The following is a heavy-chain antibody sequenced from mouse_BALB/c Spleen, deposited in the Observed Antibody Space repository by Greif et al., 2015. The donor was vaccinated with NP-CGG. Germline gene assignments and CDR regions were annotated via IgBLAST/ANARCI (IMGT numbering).Heavy chain of an antibody. J-gene: IGHJ3*01. CDR1: GFTFSSYA. D-gene: IGHD2-10*02. CDR2: ISSGGSYT. CDR3: AREEYCKSFSY. V-gene: IGHV5-9-4*01. Sequence: EVKLMESGGGLVKPGGSLKLSCAASGFTFSSYAMSWVRQSPEKRLEWVAEISSGGSYTYYPDTVTGRFTISRDNAKNTLYLEMNSLRSEDTAIYFCAREEYCKSFSYWGQGTLVTVSA.